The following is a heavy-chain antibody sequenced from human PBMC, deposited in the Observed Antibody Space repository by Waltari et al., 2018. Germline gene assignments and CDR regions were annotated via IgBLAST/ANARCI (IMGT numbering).Heavy chain of an antibody. CDR3: AREQLVVLDY. V-gene: IGHV3-30*01. D-gene: IGHD6-13*01. Sequence: QVQLVESGGGVVQPGRSLRLSCAASGFTFSSYAMHWVRQAPGKGLEWVAVLSCDGSNKYYADAVKGRFTISRDNSKNTLYLQLNSRRAEDTAVYYCAREQLVVLDYWGQGTLVTVSS. J-gene: IGHJ4*02. CDR2: LSCDGSNK. CDR1: GFTFSSYA.